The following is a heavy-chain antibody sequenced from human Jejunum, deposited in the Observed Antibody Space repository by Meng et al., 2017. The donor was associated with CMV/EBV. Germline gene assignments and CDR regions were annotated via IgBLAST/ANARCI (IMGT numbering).Heavy chain of an antibody. CDR2: IYYSGIT. CDR1: GGSISSYY. V-gene: IGHV4-59*01. J-gene: IGHJ4*02. CDR3: ARARVPAAPNYDY. Sequence: TVSGGSISSYYWSWIRQPPGKGLEWVGYIYYSGITNYNPPLKSRVTISVDTSKNQFSLKLTSVTAADTAVYYCARARVPAAPNYDYWGQGTLVTVSS. D-gene: IGHD2-2*01.